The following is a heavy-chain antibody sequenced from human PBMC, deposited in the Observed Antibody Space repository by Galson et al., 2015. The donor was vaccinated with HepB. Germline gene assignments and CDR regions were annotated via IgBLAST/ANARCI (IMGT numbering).Heavy chain of an antibody. V-gene: IGHV3-30*18. CDR1: GINFSSSG. Sequence: SLRLSCAVPGINFSSSGMNWVRQAPGKGPEWVAFILYDGSRRYYADSVTGRFPISRDNSKNTLFLQMHSLRVEDTAVYYCAKDPAAGTLGIDYWGQGTLVTVSS. D-gene: IGHD6-13*01. CDR2: ILYDGSRR. CDR3: AKDPAAGTLGIDY. J-gene: IGHJ4*02.